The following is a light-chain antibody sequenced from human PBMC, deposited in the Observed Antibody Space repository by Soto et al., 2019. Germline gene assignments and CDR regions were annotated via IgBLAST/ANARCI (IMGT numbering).Light chain of an antibody. V-gene: IGKV1-9*01. CDR1: QGISNY. CDR2: TAS. Sequence: DIQLTQSPSFLSASVGDRVTITCRASQGISNYLAWYQQKPGKAPRLLIYTASTLQSGVPSRFSGSGYETEFTLTISSLQPEDFATYYCQQLNNYPYTFGRGTKLEIK. CDR3: QQLNNYPYT. J-gene: IGKJ2*01.